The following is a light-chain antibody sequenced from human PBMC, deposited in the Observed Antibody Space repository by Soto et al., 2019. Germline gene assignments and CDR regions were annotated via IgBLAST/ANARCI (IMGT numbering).Light chain of an antibody. CDR3: QQYGSSPPVT. J-gene: IGKJ4*01. V-gene: IGKV3-20*01. CDR1: HSVSSNF. CDR2: GAS. Sequence: EIVLTQSPSTLSLSPGETDRLCCGATHSVSSNFLTWHQQKPCQGPRLLIYGASSRATGIPDRFSGSGSGTDFTLTISRLEPEDFAVYYCQQYGSSPPVTFGGGTKVDIK.